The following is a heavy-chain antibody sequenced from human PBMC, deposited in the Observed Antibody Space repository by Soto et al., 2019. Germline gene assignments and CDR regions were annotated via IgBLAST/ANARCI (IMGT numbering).Heavy chain of an antibody. Sequence: PGGSLRLSCAASGFTFSSYGMHWVRQAPGKGLEWVAVISYDGSNKYYADSVKGRFTISRDNSKNTLYLQMNSLRAEDTAVYYCAKDYYDSSGPFDYWGQGTLVTVPS. J-gene: IGHJ4*02. V-gene: IGHV3-30*18. D-gene: IGHD3-22*01. CDR1: GFTFSSYG. CDR2: ISYDGSNK. CDR3: AKDYYDSSGPFDY.